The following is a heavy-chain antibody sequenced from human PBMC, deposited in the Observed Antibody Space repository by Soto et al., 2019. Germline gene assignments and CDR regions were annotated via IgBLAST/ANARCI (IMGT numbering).Heavy chain of an antibody. CDR2: MNPNSFNR. D-gene: IGHD3-16*01. Sequence: QVRLVQSGAEVKKPGASVKVSCKASGYTFSNYDINWVRQATGQGLEWMGWMNPNSFNRVYARKFQGRVTMTRNTSISTAYMELSSLRSEDTAVYYCARGLGGLDVWGHGTTVTVSS. J-gene: IGHJ6*02. CDR1: GYTFSNYD. V-gene: IGHV1-8*01. CDR3: ARGLGGLDV.